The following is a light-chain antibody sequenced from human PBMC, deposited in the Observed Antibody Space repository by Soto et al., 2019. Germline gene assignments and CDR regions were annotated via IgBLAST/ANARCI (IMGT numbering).Light chain of an antibody. V-gene: IGLV1-40*01. J-gene: IGLJ2*01. CDR2: GNT. CDR1: SSNIGAGYD. Sequence: QSVLTQPPSVSGAPGQRVTISCTGSSSNIGAGYDVHWYQQFPGTTPKFLIYGNTNRPSGVPDQFSASKSGTSASLDITGLQAEDEAEYFCQSYDSSLTVVFGGGTKLTVL. CDR3: QSYDSSLTVV.